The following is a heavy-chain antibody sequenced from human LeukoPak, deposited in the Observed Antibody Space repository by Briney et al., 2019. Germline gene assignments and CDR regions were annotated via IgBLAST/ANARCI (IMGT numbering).Heavy chain of an antibody. Sequence: SETLSLTCAVYGGSFSGYYWSWIRQPSGKGLEWIGEINHSGSTNYNPSLKSRVTISQDTSKNQFSLKLSSVTAADTAVYYCARGFYIAKNAGVFDMRGQGTMVTVSS. CDR3: ARGFYIAKNAGVFDM. D-gene: IGHD1-1*01. V-gene: IGHV4-34*01. J-gene: IGHJ3*02. CDR1: GGSFSGYY. CDR2: INHSGST.